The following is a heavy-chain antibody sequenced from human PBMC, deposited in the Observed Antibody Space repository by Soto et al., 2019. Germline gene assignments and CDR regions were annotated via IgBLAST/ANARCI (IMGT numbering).Heavy chain of an antibody. Sequence: ASVKVSCKASGGTFSSYAISWVRQAPGQGLEWMGGIIPIFGTANYAQKFQGRVTITADESTGTAYMELSSLRSEDTAVYYCARDGVAAAGRGFGYYYYGMDVWGQGTTVTVSS. CDR2: IIPIFGTA. CDR3: ARDGVAAAGRGFGYYYYGMDV. D-gene: IGHD6-13*01. J-gene: IGHJ6*02. CDR1: GGTFSSYA. V-gene: IGHV1-69*13.